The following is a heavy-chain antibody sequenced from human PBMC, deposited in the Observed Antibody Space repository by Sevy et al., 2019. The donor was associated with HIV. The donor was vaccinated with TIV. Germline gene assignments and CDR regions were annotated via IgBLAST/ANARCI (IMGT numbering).Heavy chain of an antibody. D-gene: IGHD6-13*01. Sequence: GGSLRLSCAASGFTFSSYGMHWVRQAPGKGLEWVAFIRYDGSNKYYADSVKGRFTISRDNSKNTLYLQMNSLRAEDTAMYYCAKFGTAADDRANWYFDLWGRGTLVTVSS. J-gene: IGHJ2*01. CDR1: GFTFSSYG. CDR2: IRYDGSNK. V-gene: IGHV3-30*02. CDR3: AKFGTAADDRANWYFDL.